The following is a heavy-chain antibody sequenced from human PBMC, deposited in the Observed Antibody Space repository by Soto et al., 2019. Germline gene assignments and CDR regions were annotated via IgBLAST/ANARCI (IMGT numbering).Heavy chain of an antibody. CDR1: GGTFSSYA. J-gene: IGHJ4*02. D-gene: IGHD3-3*01. V-gene: IGHV1-69*12. CDR3: ARDYRAYDFWSGSMPHFDY. CDR2: IIPIFGTA. Sequence: QVQLVQSGAEVKKPGSSVKVSCKASGGTFSSYAISWVRQAPGQGLEWMGGIIPIFGTANYAQKFQGRVTITADEXXSXAXXELSSLRSEDTAVYYCARDYRAYDFWSGSMPHFDYWGQGTLVTVSS.